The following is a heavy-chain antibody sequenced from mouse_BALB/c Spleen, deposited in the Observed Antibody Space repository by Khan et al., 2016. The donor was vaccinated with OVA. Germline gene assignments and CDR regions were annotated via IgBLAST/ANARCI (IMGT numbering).Heavy chain of an antibody. CDR2: ISSGGTT. V-gene: IGHV5-6-5*01. J-gene: IGHJ3*01. CDR3: ARDYWCTY. CDR1: GFTFSNYA. Sequence: EVELVESGGDLVKPGGSLKLSCAASGFTFSNYAMSWVRQTPEKRLEWVASISSGGTTYFPDSVKGRFTISRDNGRNILYLQMSSLRSEDTAMYYCARDYWCTYWGQGTLVTVSA.